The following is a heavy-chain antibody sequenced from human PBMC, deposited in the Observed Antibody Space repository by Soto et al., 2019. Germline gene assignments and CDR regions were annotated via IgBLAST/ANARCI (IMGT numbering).Heavy chain of an antibody. CDR3: ARSVDIVATTSNYYYYYGMDV. D-gene: IGHD5-12*01. J-gene: IGHJ6*02. Sequence: VASVKVSCKASGGTFSSYAISWVRQAPGQGLEWMGGIIPIFGTANYAQKFQGGVTITADESTSTAYMELSSLRSEDTAVYYCARSVDIVATTSNYYYYYGMDVWGQGTTVTVSS. CDR2: IIPIFGTA. CDR1: GGTFSSYA. V-gene: IGHV1-69*13.